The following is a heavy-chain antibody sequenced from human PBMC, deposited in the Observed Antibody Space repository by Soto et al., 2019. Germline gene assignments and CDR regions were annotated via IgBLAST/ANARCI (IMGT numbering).Heavy chain of an antibody. V-gene: IGHV1-3*01. D-gene: IGHD3-16*01. CDR1: GYTFTSYA. Sequence: ASVKVSCKASGYTFTSYAMHWVRQAPGQRLEWMGWINAGNGNTKYSQKFQGRVTITRDTSASTAYMELSSLRSEDTAVYYCARDKKLALGYYYGMDLWGQGTTVTVSS. J-gene: IGHJ6*02. CDR2: INAGNGNT. CDR3: ARDKKLALGYYYGMDL.